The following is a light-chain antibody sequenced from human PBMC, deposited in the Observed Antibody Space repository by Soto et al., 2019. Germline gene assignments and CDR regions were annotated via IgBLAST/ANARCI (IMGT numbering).Light chain of an antibody. CDR1: QSVSNN. CDR2: DAS. CDR3: QQYNNWPPWT. V-gene: IGKV3-15*01. J-gene: IGKJ1*01. Sequence: ILKTQSPATLPVSPGERATLSCRASQSVSNNLAWYQQKPGQAPRLLIYDASTRATGIPARFSGSGSGTEFTLTISGLQSEDFAVYYCQQYNNWPPWTFGQGTKVEIK.